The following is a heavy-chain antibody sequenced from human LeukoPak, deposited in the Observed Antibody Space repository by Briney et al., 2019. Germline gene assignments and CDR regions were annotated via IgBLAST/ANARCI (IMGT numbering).Heavy chain of an antibody. Sequence: GGSLRLSCAASGFAFSSYSMNWVRQAPGKGLEWLSYISSTSSTIYHADSVKGRFTISRDNAKNSLYLLMNSLRAEDTAAYYCARVTVGATADYFDYWGQGTLVTVSS. CDR3: ARVTVGATADYFDY. CDR2: ISSTSSTI. J-gene: IGHJ4*02. CDR1: GFAFSSYS. D-gene: IGHD1-26*01. V-gene: IGHV3-48*01.